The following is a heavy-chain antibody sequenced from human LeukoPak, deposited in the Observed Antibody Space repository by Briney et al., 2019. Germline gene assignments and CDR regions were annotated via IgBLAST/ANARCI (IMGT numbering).Heavy chain of an antibody. V-gene: IGHV4-38-2*01. CDR2: IYHSGST. CDR1: GYSISSGYY. CDR3: ARQGTTPWFDP. Sequence: PSETLSLTCAVSGYSISSGYYWGWIRQPPGKGLEWIGSIYHSGSTYYNPSLKSRVTISVDTSKNQFSLKLSSVTAADTAVYYCARQGTTPWFDPWGQGTLVTASS. J-gene: IGHJ5*02. D-gene: IGHD1-1*01.